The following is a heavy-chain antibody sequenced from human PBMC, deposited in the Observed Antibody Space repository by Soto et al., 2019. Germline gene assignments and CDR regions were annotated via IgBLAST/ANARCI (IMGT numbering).Heavy chain of an antibody. J-gene: IGHJ4*02. CDR2: ISGRTGDT. Sequence: GGSLRLSCEASGLNFTKHPMIWVRQGPGKGLEWVEAISGRTGDTAYAASVRGGFTLSRDSSTYTMFLQRNSMRAEDTAVYYCGVRYDYWGQGTLVTVSS. V-gene: IGHV3-23*01. CDR1: GLNFTKHP. CDR3: GVRYDY. D-gene: IGHD3-9*01.